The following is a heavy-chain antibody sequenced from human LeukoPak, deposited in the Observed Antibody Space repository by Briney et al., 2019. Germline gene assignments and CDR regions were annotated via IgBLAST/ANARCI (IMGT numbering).Heavy chain of an antibody. CDR1: GGSFSGYY. J-gene: IGHJ5*02. V-gene: IGHV4-34*01. D-gene: IGHD2-2*02. CDR2: INHSGST. Sequence: SETLSLTCAVYGGSFSGYYWSWIRQPPGKGLEWIGEINHSGSTNYNPSLKSRVTISVDTSKNQFSLKLSSVTAADTAVYYCARDECPLWSISCHRGFDPWGQGLLVTVSS. CDR3: ARDECPLWSISCHRGFDP.